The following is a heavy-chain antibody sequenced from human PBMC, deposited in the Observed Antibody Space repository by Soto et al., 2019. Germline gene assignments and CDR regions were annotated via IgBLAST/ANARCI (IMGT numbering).Heavy chain of an antibody. J-gene: IGHJ4*02. V-gene: IGHV3-23*01. CDR1: GFTFSSYA. CDR2: ISGSGGSK. Sequence: PGGSLRLSCAASGFTFSSYAMSWVRQAPGKGLEWVSAISGSGGSKYYADSVKGRFTISRDNSKNTLYLQMNSLRAEDTAVYYYAKVYSSGPDNFDYWGQGTLVTVSS. CDR3: AKVYSSGPDNFDY. D-gene: IGHD6-19*01.